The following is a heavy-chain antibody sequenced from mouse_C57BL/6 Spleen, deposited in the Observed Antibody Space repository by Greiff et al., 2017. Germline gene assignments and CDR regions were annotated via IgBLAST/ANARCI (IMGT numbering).Heavy chain of an antibody. D-gene: IGHD2-5*01. Sequence: EVNVVESGGDLVKPGASLKLSCAASGFTFSSYGMTWVRQTPDKRLEWVATISSGGSYTYYADSVKGRFTFPRDNAKNTQYLQMSSLKSEDTSMYYCAGQRESKGYFDDWGKGTTLTVSS. J-gene: IGHJ2*01. CDR3: AGQRESKGYFDD. CDR2: ISSGGSYT. CDR1: GFTFSSYG. V-gene: IGHV5-6*01.